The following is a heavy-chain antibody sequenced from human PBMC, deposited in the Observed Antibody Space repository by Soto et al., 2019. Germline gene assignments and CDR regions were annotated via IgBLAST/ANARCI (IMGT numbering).Heavy chain of an antibody. CDR3: ARQEPQWLVSSDY. J-gene: IGHJ4*02. CDR2: IYYSGST. CDR1: GGSISSSSYY. V-gene: IGHV4-39*01. D-gene: IGHD6-19*01. Sequence: QLQLQESGPGLVKPSETLSLTCTVSGGSISSSSYYWGWIRQPPGKGLEWFGSIYYSGSTYYNPSLTSRVPISVDTSKTQFSLKLSSVTAADTAVYDCARQEPQWLVSSDYWGQGTLVTVSS.